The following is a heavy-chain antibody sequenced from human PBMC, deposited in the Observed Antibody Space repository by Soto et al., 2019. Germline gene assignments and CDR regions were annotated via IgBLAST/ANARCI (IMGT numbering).Heavy chain of an antibody. CDR3: ARAPSPHLGDH. J-gene: IGHJ4*02. CDR2: INAGNGNT. V-gene: IGHV1-3*01. CDR1: GGTFSSYA. Sequence: GASVKVSCKASGGTFSSYAISWVRQAPGQRLEWMGWINAGNGNTKYSQKFQGRVTITRDTSASTAYMELSSLRSEDTAVYYCARAPSPHLGDHWGQGTLVTVSS.